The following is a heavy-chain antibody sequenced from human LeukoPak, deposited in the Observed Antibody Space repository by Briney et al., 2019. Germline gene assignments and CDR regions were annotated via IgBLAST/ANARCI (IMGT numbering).Heavy chain of an antibody. J-gene: IGHJ5*02. Sequence: GLEWIGDVFYNGTTYYNPTLKSRATISVDTSKNQFTLKLTSVTAADSAVYYCARRPRLVASTNWFDPWGQGTQVSVSS. D-gene: IGHD2-8*02. CDR3: ARRPRLVASTNWFDP. V-gene: IGHV4-39*01. CDR2: VFYNGTT.